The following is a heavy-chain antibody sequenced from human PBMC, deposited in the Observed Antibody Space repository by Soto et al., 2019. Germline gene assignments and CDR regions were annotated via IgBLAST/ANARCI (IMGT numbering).Heavy chain of an antibody. D-gene: IGHD6-13*01. CDR2: IYYSGIT. CDR1: GGSISSHY. V-gene: IGHV4-59*08. Sequence: QVQLQESGPGLVKPSETLSLTCTVSGGSISSHYWSWIRQPPGRGLEWIGFIYYSGITDSNPSLKSRVPISLDTSTLQLSLRLSSVTAADTAVYYCARPRGIAPAVWYFDLWGRGTLVTVSS. CDR3: ARPRGIAPAVWYFDL. J-gene: IGHJ2*01.